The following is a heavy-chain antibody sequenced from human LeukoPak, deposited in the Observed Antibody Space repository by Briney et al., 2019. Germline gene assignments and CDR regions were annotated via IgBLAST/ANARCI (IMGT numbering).Heavy chain of an antibody. D-gene: IGHD3-22*01. Sequence: ASVKVSCTASGGTFSSYAISWVRQAPGQGLEWMGGIIPIFGTANYAQKFQGRVTITTDESTSTAYMELSSLRSEDTAVYYCATSYDSSGYYDYWGQGTLVTVSS. CDR1: GGTFSSYA. J-gene: IGHJ4*02. V-gene: IGHV1-69*05. CDR2: IIPIFGTA. CDR3: ATSYDSSGYYDY.